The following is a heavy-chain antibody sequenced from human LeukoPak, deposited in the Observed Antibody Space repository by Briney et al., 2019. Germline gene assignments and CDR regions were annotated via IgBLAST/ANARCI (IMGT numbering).Heavy chain of an antibody. Sequence: SETLSLTCAVYGGSFSGYYWSWIRQPPGKGLEWIGEINHSGSTNYNPSLKSRVTISVDTSKNQFSLKLSSVTAADTAVYYCARGFGRVIVLMVYAKVGFDYWGQGTLVTVSS. J-gene: IGHJ4*02. CDR2: INHSGST. D-gene: IGHD2-8*01. V-gene: IGHV4-34*01. CDR1: GGSFSGYY. CDR3: ARGFGRVIVLMVYAKVGFDY.